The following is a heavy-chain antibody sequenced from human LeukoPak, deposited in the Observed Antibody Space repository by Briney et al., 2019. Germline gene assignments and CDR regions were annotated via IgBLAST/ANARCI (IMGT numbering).Heavy chain of an antibody. CDR2: IWYDGSNK. V-gene: IGHV3-33*01. CDR3: ARDLYDSSGPY. D-gene: IGHD3-22*01. J-gene: IGHJ4*02. CDR1: GFTFSSYG. Sequence: SGGSLRLSCAASGFTFSSYGMPWVRQAPGKGLEWVAVIWYDGSNKYYADSVKGRFTISRDNSKNTLYLQMNSLRAEDTAVYYCARDLYDSSGPYWGQGTLVTVSS.